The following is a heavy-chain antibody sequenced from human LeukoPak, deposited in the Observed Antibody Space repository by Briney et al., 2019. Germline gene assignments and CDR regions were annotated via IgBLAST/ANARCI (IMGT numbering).Heavy chain of an antibody. CDR2: IRNSGNT. CDR1: GDSFSSSSHY. D-gene: IGHD6-19*01. Sequence: SETLSLTCTVSGDSFSSSSHYWGWLRQPPGRGLEWIGSIRNSGNTYYSPSLKSRVTISVDTSKNQFSLKLSSVTAADTAVYYCARVLSSGWAGFDYWGQGALVTVSS. V-gene: IGHV4-39*07. CDR3: ARVLSSGWAGFDY. J-gene: IGHJ4*02.